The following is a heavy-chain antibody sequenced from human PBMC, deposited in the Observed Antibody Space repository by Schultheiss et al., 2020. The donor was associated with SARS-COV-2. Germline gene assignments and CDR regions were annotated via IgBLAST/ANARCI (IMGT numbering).Heavy chain of an antibody. Sequence: SETLSLTCTVSGGSISSGGYYWSWIRQHPGKGLEWIGYIYYSGSTYYNPSLKSRVTISVDTSKNQFSLKLSSVTAADTAVYYCARGILYYYDSSGNIDYWGQGTLFTVAS. CDR2: IYYSGST. V-gene: IGHV4-31*03. CDR1: GGSISSGGYY. CDR3: ARGILYYYDSSGNIDY. D-gene: IGHD3-22*01. J-gene: IGHJ4*02.